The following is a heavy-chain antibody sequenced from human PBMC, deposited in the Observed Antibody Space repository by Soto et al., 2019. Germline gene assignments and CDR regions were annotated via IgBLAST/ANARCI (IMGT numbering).Heavy chain of an antibody. CDR2: IYDSGNT. CDR1: GGSISSGGYS. J-gene: IGHJ4*02. CDR3: ARGYASGLPGY. D-gene: IGHD6-19*01. Sequence: SETLSLTCSVSGGSISSGGYSWNWIRQPPGKGLEWIGYIYDSGNTNFNPSLRSRVSISADRSKNHFSMNLTSVTAADTAVYYCARGYASGLPGYWGQGILVTVSS. V-gene: IGHV4-30-2*01.